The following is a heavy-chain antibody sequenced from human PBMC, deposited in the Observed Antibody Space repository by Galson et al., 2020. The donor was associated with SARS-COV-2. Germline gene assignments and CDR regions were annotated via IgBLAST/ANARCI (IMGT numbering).Heavy chain of an antibody. CDR1: GYTFTSYD. V-gene: IGHV1-8*01. CDR3: ARGYDILAGYRFDY. D-gene: IGHD3-9*01. Sequence: ASVKVSCKASGYTFTSYDINWVRQATGQGLEWMGWMNPNSGNTGYAQKFQGRVTMTRNTSISTAYMELSSLRSEDTAVYYCARGYDILAGYRFDYWGQGTLVTVSS. CDR2: MNPNSGNT. J-gene: IGHJ4*02.